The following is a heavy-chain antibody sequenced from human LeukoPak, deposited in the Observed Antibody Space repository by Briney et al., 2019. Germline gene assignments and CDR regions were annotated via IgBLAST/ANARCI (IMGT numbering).Heavy chain of an antibody. V-gene: IGHV3-23*01. J-gene: IGHJ4*02. CDR3: VKGGYCDYIPHDI. CDR2: LISGSTT. D-gene: IGHD4-17*01. Sequence: GGSLRLSCEASEFTFSSYWMSWVRQAPGKGLEWVSGLISGSTTFYADSVKGRFTISRDNSKNRLYLQMNSLRAEDTAVYYCVKGGYCDYIPHDIWGQGTQVTVSS. CDR1: EFTFSSYW.